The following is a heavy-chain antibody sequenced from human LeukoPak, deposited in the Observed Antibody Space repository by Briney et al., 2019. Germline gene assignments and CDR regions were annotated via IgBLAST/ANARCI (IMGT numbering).Heavy chain of an antibody. D-gene: IGHD3-22*01. CDR2: ISAYNGDT. V-gene: IGHV1-18*01. CDR3: ARGRYHYDSSGSPKSAYYGLDV. J-gene: IGHJ6*02. CDR1: GGTFSSYA. Sequence: GSSVKVSCKASGGTFSSYAISWVRQAPGQGLEWMGGISAYNGDTNYAHKVQGRVTMTTDTSTSTAYMELKSLISDDTAVYYCARGRYHYDSSGSPKSAYYGLDVWGQGTAVTVSS.